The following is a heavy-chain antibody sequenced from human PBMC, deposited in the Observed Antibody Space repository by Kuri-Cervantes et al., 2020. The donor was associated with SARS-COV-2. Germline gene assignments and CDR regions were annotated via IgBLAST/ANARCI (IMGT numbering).Heavy chain of an antibody. V-gene: IGHV3-48*04. J-gene: IGHJ3*02. Sequence: GGSLRLSCAASGFTFSSYSMNWVRQAPGKGLEWVSYISSSGSTIYYADSVKGRFTISGDNAKNSLYLQMNSLRAEDTAVYYCARRLEYDFWSGPLDAFDIWGQGTMVTVSS. CDR2: ISSSGSTI. D-gene: IGHD3-3*01. CDR3: ARRLEYDFWSGPLDAFDI. CDR1: GFTFSSYS.